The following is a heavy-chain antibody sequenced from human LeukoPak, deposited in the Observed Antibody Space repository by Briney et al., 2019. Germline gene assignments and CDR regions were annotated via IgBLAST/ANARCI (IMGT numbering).Heavy chain of an antibody. CDR3: ARDRDTAMVRYDY. Sequence: GGSLRLSCAASGFTFSSYGMHWVRQAPGKGLEWVSSISSSSSYIYYADSVKGRFTISRDNAKNSLYLQMNSLRAEDTAVYYCARDRDTAMVRYDYWGQGTLVTVSS. CDR2: ISSSSSYI. J-gene: IGHJ4*02. V-gene: IGHV3-21*01. CDR1: GFTFSSYG. D-gene: IGHD5-18*01.